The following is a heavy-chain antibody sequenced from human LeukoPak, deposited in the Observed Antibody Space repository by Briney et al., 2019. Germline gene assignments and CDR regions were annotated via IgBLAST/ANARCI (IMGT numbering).Heavy chain of an antibody. CDR1: GYTFTSYD. Sequence: ASVKVSCKASGYTFTSYDINWVRQATGQGLVWMGWMNPNSGNTGYAQKFQGRVTITRNTSISTAYMELSSLRSEDTAVYYCARVGTMVRGVIKAYYYYYYMDVWGKGTTVTISS. J-gene: IGHJ6*03. D-gene: IGHD3-10*01. CDR3: ARVGTMVRGVIKAYYYYYYMDV. CDR2: MNPNSGNT. V-gene: IGHV1-8*03.